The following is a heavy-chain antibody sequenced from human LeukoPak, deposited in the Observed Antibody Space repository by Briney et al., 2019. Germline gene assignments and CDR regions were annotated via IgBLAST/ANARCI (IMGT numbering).Heavy chain of an antibody. CDR3: ARQSTPHGNFDY. CDR2: LGTAGDT. J-gene: IGHJ4*02. D-gene: IGHD5-24*01. V-gene: IGHV3-13*01. Sequence: SLRLSXAASGFTLTNYAMHWVRQPAGEGLEWVSALGTAGDTFYPGSVKGRFTISRDNAKKSLFLQMNSLRVEDTAIYYCARQSTPHGNFDYWGQGTLVTVSS. CDR1: GFTLTNYA.